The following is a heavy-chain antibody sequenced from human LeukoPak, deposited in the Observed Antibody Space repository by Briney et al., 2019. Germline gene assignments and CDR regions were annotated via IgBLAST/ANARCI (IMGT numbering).Heavy chain of an antibody. J-gene: IGHJ4*02. Sequence: MPSKTLSLTCSVSGGSINSHYWSWIRQPPGKRLEWIGYIFNTGNTNYNPSLASRVTMSVDTSRAQFFLRLSPVTAADTAIYYCASRPADTTWYGVFDYWSQGTLVTVSS. CDR2: IFNTGNT. V-gene: IGHV4-59*11. CDR3: ASRPADTTWYGVFDY. D-gene: IGHD3-10*01. CDR1: GGSINSHY.